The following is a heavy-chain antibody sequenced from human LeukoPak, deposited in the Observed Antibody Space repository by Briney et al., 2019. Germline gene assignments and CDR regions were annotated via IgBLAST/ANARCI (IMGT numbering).Heavy chain of an antibody. Sequence: ASETLSLTCTVSGYSVSSDYYWGWLRQPPGKGLGWIGSIYHGGSTYYNPSLKSRVTISIDTSKNQFSLKLSSVTAADTAVYYCARDKYDRNGYFFDYWGQGTLVTVSS. J-gene: IGHJ4*02. D-gene: IGHD3-22*01. CDR2: IYHGGST. CDR3: ARDKYDRNGYFFDY. V-gene: IGHV4-38-2*02. CDR1: GYSVSSDYY.